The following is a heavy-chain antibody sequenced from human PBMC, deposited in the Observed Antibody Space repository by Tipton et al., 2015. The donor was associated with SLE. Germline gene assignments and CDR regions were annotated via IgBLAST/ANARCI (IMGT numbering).Heavy chain of an antibody. J-gene: IGHJ4*02. Sequence: GSLRLSCAASGFTYSGYAMHWVRQAPGKGLEGVAFIRADGSNKDYADSVKGRFTISRDNSKNTLSLRMDSLRPEDTSIYYCASILGNTNPSDFWGQGTLVTVSS. CDR2: IRADGSNK. CDR1: GFTYSGYA. V-gene: IGHV3-30*02. D-gene: IGHD2-8*01. CDR3: ASILGNTNPSDF.